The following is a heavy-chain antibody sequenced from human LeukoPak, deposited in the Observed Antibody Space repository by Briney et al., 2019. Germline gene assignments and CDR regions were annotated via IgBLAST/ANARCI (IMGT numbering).Heavy chain of an antibody. CDR3: ATWRNGWAGGYFES. CDR1: GFKFSNYG. CDR2: IYYDGSNQ. V-gene: IGHV3-33*01. Sequence: GGSLRLSCAASGFKFSNYGMNWVRQAPGKGLEWVAVIYYDGSNQYYTDSVKGRFTISRDNSKNTLSLQMNSLRVEDTAVYYCATWRNGWAGGYFESWGQGTLVTVPS. J-gene: IGHJ4*02. D-gene: IGHD6-19*01.